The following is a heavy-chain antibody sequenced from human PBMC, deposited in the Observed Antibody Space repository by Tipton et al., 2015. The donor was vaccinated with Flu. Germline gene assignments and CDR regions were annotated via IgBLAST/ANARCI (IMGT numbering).Heavy chain of an antibody. V-gene: IGHV4-61*02. CDR3: ARGHPLDY. Sequence: LRLSCSVSSASINSDRDYWTWVRQPAGRGLEWIGRFHISGNTDYNPSLKSRVTISADTSKNQFSLQLNSVTAAETAVYYCARGHPLDYWGQGTLVTVSS. CDR1: SASINSDRDY. J-gene: IGHJ4*02. CDR2: FHISGNT.